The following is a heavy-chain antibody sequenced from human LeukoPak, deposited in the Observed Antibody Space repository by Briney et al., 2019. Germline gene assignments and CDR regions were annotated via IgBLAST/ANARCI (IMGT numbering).Heavy chain of an antibody. D-gene: IGHD3-16*02. J-gene: IGHJ4*02. V-gene: IGHV3-30*03. Sequence: GGSLRLPCAASGFTFSSYGMHWVRQAPGKGLEWVAVISYDGSNKYYADSVKGRFTISRDNAKNSLYLQMSSLRAEDTAVYYCASDRIADDYVWGSYRYPLDYWGQGTLVTVSS. CDR2: ISYDGSNK. CDR1: GFTFSSYG. CDR3: ASDRIADDYVWGSYRYPLDY.